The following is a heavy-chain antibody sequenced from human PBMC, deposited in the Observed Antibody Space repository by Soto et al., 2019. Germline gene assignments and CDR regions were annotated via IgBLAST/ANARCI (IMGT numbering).Heavy chain of an antibody. CDR2: LTPGGETT. CDR3: AKDSPLSGRYQDLDY. D-gene: IGHD1-26*01. CDR1: GFTFSDFA. J-gene: IGHJ4*02. Sequence: EVHLLESGGGLVQPGGSLRLSCVASGFTFSDFAMTWVRQAPGEGLEWVSALTPGGETTQYMDSVRGRFTISRDNAKNTLYLEINSLTAADTAVYYCAKDSPLSGRYQDLDYWGQGTLVTVSS. V-gene: IGHV3-23*01.